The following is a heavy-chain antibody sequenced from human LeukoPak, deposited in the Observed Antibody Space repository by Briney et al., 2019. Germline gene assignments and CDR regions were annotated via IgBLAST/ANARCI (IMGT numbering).Heavy chain of an antibody. CDR3: ARGRWWYSSNSYFDY. Sequence: PSQTLSLTCTVSGGSISSGGYYWSWIRQHPGKGLEWIGYIYYSGSTYYNPSLKSRVTISVDTSKNQFSLKLSSVTAADTAVYYCARGRWWYSSNSYFDYWGQGTLVTVSS. V-gene: IGHV4-31*03. D-gene: IGHD6-13*01. J-gene: IGHJ4*02. CDR2: IYYSGST. CDR1: GGSISSGGYY.